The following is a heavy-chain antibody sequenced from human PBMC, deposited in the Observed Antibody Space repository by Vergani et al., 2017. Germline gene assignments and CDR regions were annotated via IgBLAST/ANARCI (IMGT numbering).Heavy chain of an antibody. CDR1: GFTFDDYA. J-gene: IGHJ4*02. Sequence: EVQLVESGGGLVQPGRSLRLSGTASGFTFDDYAMHWVRQAPGKGLKWVSGIGWNSGSIGYADSVKGRFTISRDNAKNSLYLQMNSLRAEDTALYYCAKEGSWSHPRLDYWGQGTLVTVSS. CDR2: IGWNSGSI. CDR3: AKEGSWSHPRLDY. V-gene: IGHV3-9*01. D-gene: IGHD6-13*01.